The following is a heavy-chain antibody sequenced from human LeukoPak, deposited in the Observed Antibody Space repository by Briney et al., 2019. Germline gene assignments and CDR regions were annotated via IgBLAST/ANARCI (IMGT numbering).Heavy chain of an antibody. CDR3: ARGSVQLWLRDTYYYMDV. CDR1: GFTFYDYA. D-gene: IGHD5-18*01. V-gene: IGHV3-20*04. CDR2: INWNGRIT. J-gene: IGHJ6*03. Sequence: GGSLRLSCAASGFTFYDYAMNWLRQVPGGGLEWVSGINWNGRITEYADSVKDRFTISRQNTKNSLYLYMDNLGGEDTALYFCARGSVQLWLRDTYYYMDVWGRGTTVTVSS.